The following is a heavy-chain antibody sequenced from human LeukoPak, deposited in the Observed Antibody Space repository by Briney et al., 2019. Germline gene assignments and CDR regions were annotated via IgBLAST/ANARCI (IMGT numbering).Heavy chain of an antibody. Sequence: GGSLRLSCAASGFTFSTYGMHWVRQAPGKGLEWVTHIRSDGSNKYYADSVKGRFTVSRDYSENTLYLQMNSLKAEDTAVYYCARENRDILTGYSHYYFDYWGQGTLVTVSS. CDR1: GFTFSTYG. CDR3: ARENRDILTGYSHYYFDY. CDR2: IRSDGSNK. V-gene: IGHV3-30*02. J-gene: IGHJ4*02. D-gene: IGHD3-9*01.